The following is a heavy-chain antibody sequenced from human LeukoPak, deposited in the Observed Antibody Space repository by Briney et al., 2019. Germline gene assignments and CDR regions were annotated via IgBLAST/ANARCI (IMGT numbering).Heavy chain of an antibody. D-gene: IGHD3-10*01. CDR3: ARDDYYGSGSYYQPFDY. Sequence: SETLSLTCTVSGGSISSYYWSWIRQPPGKGLEWIGYIYYSGSTNYNPSLKSRVTISVDTSKNQFSLKLSSVTAADTAVYYCARDDYYGSGSYYQPFDYWGQGTLVTVSS. CDR2: IYYSGST. J-gene: IGHJ4*02. CDR1: GGSISSYY. V-gene: IGHV4-59*01.